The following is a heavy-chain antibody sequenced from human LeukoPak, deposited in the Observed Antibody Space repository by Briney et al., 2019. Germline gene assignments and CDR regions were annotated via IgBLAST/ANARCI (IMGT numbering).Heavy chain of an antibody. Sequence: SETLSLTCTVSGGSISSYYWSWIRQPAGKGLEWIGRIYTSGSTNYNPSLKSRVTMSVDTSKNQFSLKLSSVTAADTAVYYCAREDYYDSSGYSYLPYFDYWGQGTLVTVSS. D-gene: IGHD3-22*01. J-gene: IGHJ4*02. CDR3: AREDYYDSSGYSYLPYFDY. CDR1: GGSISSYY. V-gene: IGHV4-4*07. CDR2: IYTSGST.